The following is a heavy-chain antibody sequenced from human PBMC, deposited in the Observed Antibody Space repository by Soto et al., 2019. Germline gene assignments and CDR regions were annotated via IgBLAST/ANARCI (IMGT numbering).Heavy chain of an antibody. CDR2: IWYDGNNK. CDR3: ARDYPQTYGMDV. V-gene: IGHV3-33*01. D-gene: IGHD3-16*02. CDR1: GFTFSSYG. Sequence: QVQLVESGGGVVQPGRSLRLSCAASGFTFSSYGMHWVRQAPGKGLEWVAVIWYDGNNKYYADSVKGRFTISKDNSKNTLYLQMNSLRAEDTAVYYSARDYPQTYGMDVWDQETTVTVSS. J-gene: IGHJ6*02.